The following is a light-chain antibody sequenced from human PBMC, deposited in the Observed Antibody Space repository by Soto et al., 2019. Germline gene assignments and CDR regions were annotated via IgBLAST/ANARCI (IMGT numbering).Light chain of an antibody. J-gene: IGLJ2*01. CDR2: EVS. V-gene: IGLV2-23*02. CDR1: SSDVGSYNL. CDR3: CSYAGSSVVV. Sequence: QSALTQPAYVSGSPGQSITISCTGTSSDVGSYNLVSWYQQHPGKAPKLMIYEVSKRPSGVSNRFSGSKSGNTASLTISGLQAEDEADYYCCSYAGSSVVVFGGGTKLTVL.